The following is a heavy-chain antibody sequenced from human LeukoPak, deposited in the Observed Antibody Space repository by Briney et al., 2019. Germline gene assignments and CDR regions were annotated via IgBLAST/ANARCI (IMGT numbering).Heavy chain of an antibody. J-gene: IGHJ4*02. CDR2: INPNSGGT. Sequence: VASVKVSCKASGYTFTGYYMHWVRPAPGQGLEWMGRINPNSGGTNYAQKFQGRVTMTRDTSISTAYMELSRLRSDDMAVYYCARVWYSYGYFDYWGQGTLVTVSS. V-gene: IGHV1-2*06. D-gene: IGHD5-18*01. CDR3: ARVWYSYGYFDY. CDR1: GYTFTGYY.